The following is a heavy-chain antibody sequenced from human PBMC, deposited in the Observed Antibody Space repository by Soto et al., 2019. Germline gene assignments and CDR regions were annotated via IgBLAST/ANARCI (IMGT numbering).Heavy chain of an antibody. CDR1: GYTFTSYY. D-gene: IGHD3-3*01. Sequence: QVQLVQSGAEVKKPGASVKVSCKASGYTFTSYYMHWVRQAPGQGLEWMGIINPSGGSTSYAQKFQGRVTMTRDTATSTVYMELSSLRSEDTAVYYCAGDLSTITIFGVVPKYGMDVWGQGTTVTVSS. J-gene: IGHJ6*02. V-gene: IGHV1-46*01. CDR3: AGDLSTITIFGVVPKYGMDV. CDR2: INPSGGST.